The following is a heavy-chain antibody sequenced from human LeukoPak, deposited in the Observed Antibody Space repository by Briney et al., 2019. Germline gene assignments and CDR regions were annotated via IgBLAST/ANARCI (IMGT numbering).Heavy chain of an antibody. D-gene: IGHD6-19*01. CDR2: IWYDGSNK. Sequence: GGSLRLSCASSGFTFSSYGMHWVRQAPGKGLEWVAVIWYDGSNKYYADSVKGRFTISRDNSKNTLYLQMNSLRAEDTAVYYCARDPGYSSGWAPLRGYTGYYFEYWGQGTLVTVSS. V-gene: IGHV3-33*01. CDR3: ARDPGYSSGWAPLRGYTGYYFEY. CDR1: GFTFSSYG. J-gene: IGHJ4*02.